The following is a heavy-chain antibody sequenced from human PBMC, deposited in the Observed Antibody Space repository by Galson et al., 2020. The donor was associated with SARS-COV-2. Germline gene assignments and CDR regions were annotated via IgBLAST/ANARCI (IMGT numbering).Heavy chain of an antibody. CDR2: IQQDGSEK. V-gene: IGHV3-7*01. CDR3: ARDMSGPPTGIITMVRGVTTARYYYYYYGMDV. Sequence: GGSLRLSCAASGFTFSSNWMSWVRQAPGKGLEWVANIQQDGSEKYYVDSVKGRFTISRDNAKNSLYLQMNSLRAEDTAVYYCARDMSGPPTGIITMVRGVTTARYYYYYYGMDVWGQGTTVTVSS. CDR1: GFTFSSNW. D-gene: IGHD3-10*01. J-gene: IGHJ6*01.